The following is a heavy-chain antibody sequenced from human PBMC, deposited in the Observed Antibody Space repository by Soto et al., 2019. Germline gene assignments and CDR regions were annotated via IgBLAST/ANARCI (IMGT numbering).Heavy chain of an antibody. CDR2: ISAYNGNT. Sequence: ASVKVSCKASGYPFTSYVISWVRQAPGQGLEWMGWISAYNGNTNYAQKLQGRVTMTTDTSTSTAYMELRSLRSDDTAVYYCARLAVATEDYVVDYSGQGTLVIGSS. D-gene: IGHD4-17*01. J-gene: IGHJ4*02. CDR1: GYPFTSYV. CDR3: ARLAVATEDYVVDY. V-gene: IGHV1-18*01.